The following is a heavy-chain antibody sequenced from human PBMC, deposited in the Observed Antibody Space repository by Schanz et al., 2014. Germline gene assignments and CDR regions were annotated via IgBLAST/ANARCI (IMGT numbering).Heavy chain of an antibody. D-gene: IGHD2-8*02. J-gene: IGHJ4*02. CDR2: ISYDGNNE. CDR3: AKDTGYCHGGACYCFEY. Sequence: QVPLVESGGGVVQPGRSLRLSCAASGFTFRSYGMHWVRQAPGKGLEWVAVISYDGNNEDYADSVKGRFSISRDNSQNTLYLQMDSLRPEDTAVYFCAKDTGYCHGGACYCFEYWGLGILVTVSS. CDR1: GFTFRSYG. V-gene: IGHV3-30*18.